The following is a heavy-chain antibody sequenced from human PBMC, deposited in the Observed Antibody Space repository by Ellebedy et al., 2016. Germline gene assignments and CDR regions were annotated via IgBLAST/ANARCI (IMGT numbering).Heavy chain of an antibody. V-gene: IGHV4-59*12. D-gene: IGHD3-22*01. Sequence: SETLSLTXIVSGGSISRYYWSWIRQPPGKGLEWIGNIFYTGNTNYNPSLKSRVTISVDTSRNQFSLKLISVTAADAAVYYCARGHSSYSDSAGVLDYWGQGILVTVSS. CDR3: ARGHSSYSDSAGVLDY. CDR1: GGSISRYY. J-gene: IGHJ4*02. CDR2: IFYTGNT.